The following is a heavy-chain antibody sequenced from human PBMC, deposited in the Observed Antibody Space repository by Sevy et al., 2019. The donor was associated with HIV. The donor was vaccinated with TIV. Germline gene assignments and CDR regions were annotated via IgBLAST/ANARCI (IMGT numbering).Heavy chain of an antibody. V-gene: IGHV4-61*01. Sequence: SETLSLTCTVSGGSVSSGNSYWSWIRQPPGKGLEWIGYISYIGSTNYNPSLKSRATISVDTSKNQLSLRLSSLTAADTAIYYCVRDRIAAAGGYFDYWGQGTLVTVSS. D-gene: IGHD6-13*01. CDR3: VRDRIAAAGGYFDY. CDR2: ISYIGST. CDR1: GGSVSSGNSY. J-gene: IGHJ4*02.